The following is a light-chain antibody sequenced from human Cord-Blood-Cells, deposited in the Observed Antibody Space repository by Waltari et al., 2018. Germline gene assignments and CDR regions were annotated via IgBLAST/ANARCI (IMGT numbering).Light chain of an antibody. Sequence: QSALTQPASVSGSPGQSITISCTGTSSDVGGYNYVSWYQQHPGKAPKLMIYEVSNRPDGVSNRFSGSKSGSTASLTISGLQTEYEADYYCSSYTSSSTVVFGGGTKLTVL. CDR2: EVS. J-gene: IGLJ2*01. CDR1: SSDVGGYNY. V-gene: IGLV2-14*01. CDR3: SSYTSSSTVV.